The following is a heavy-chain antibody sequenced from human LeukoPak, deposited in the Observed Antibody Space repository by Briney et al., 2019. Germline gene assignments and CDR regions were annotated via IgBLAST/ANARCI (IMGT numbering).Heavy chain of an antibody. CDR2: IYYSGST. D-gene: IGHD1-26*01. V-gene: IGHV4-59*12. CDR3: ASLGSHNFDY. Sequence: SETLSLTCTVSGGSISSYYWSWIRQPPGKGLEWIGYIYYSGSTNYNPSLKSRVTISVDTSKNQFSLKLSSVTAADTAVYYCASLGSHNFDYWGQGTLVTVSS. CDR1: GGSISSYY. J-gene: IGHJ4*02.